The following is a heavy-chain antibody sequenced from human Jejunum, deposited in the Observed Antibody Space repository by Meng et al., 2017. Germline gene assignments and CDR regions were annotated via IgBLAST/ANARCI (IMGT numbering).Heavy chain of an antibody. Sequence: GESLKISCAASGFTIDEYAMHWVRQAPGKGLEWVSLISWNGGSTYYADSVKGRFTISRDNSKNSLYLQMYSLRAADSTLYYCAKASQSKNNYYVMDVWGQGTMVTVSS. CDR1: GFTIDEYA. D-gene: IGHD4-11*01. CDR3: AKASQSKNNYYVMDV. CDR2: ISWNGGST. J-gene: IGHJ6*02. V-gene: IGHV3-43D*03.